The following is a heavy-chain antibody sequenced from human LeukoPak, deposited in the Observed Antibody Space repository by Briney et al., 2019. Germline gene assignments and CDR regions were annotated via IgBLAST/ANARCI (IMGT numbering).Heavy chain of an antibody. V-gene: IGHV4-59*01. Sequence: SETLSLTCTVSGGSISSYYWSWIRQPPGKGLEWIGYIYYSGSTNYNPSLKSRVTISVDTSKNQFSLKLSSVTAADTAVYYCAREDAGEGYSSSWYWTVNNWFDPWGQGTLVTVSS. CDR1: GGSISSYY. CDR2: IYYSGST. CDR3: AREDAGEGYSSSWYWTVNNWFDP. D-gene: IGHD6-13*01. J-gene: IGHJ5*02.